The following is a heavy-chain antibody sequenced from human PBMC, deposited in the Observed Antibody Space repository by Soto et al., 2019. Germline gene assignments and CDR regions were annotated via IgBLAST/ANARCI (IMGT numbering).Heavy chain of an antibody. CDR1: GYPVTAYY. J-gene: IGHJ3*02. CDR3: ARGGGVGVAGSAAFDM. CDR2: INPATGAA. V-gene: IGHV1-2*02. Sequence: QLHLVQSGAVVEKPGASVTVSCSASGYPVTAYYMHWVRQAPGRGLEWMGGINPATGAAKYTQTFPGRVTMTRDTSTSTVFMELSGLTSEDTAVFYWARGGGVGVAGSAAFDMWGQGTLVTVSS. D-gene: IGHD3-3*01.